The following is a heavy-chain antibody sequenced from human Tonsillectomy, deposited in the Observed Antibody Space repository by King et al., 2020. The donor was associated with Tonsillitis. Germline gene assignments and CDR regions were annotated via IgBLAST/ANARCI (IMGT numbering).Heavy chain of an antibody. CDR2: ISSSSSYI. J-gene: IGHJ6*03. CDR1: GFTFSSYS. CDR3: ARGLIAAALSYYYYYMDV. V-gene: IGHV3-21*01. Sequence: VQLVESGGGLVKPGGSLRLSCAASGFTFSSYSMNWVRQAPGKGLEWVSSISSSSSYIYYADSVKGRFTISRDNAKNSLYLQMNSLRAEDTAVYYCARGLIAAALSYYYYYMDVWGKGTTVTVSS. D-gene: IGHD6-6*01.